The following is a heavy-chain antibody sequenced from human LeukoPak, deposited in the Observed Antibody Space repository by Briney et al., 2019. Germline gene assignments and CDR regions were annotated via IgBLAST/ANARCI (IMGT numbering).Heavy chain of an antibody. CDR1: GYRFTSYW. CDR2: IYSGDSDT. J-gene: IGHJ5*02. V-gene: IGHV5-51*01. CDR3: ARLAGNNWLDP. Sequence: GESLKISCKGSGYRFTSYWIGWVRQMPGKGLELMGIIYSGDSDTKYSRSLQGQVTMSVDKSINTAYLQWSSLKASDSAIYYCARLAGNNWLDPRGQGTLVTVSS.